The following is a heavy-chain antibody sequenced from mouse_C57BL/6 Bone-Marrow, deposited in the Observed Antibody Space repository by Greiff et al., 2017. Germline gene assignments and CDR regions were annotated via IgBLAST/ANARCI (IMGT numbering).Heavy chain of an antibody. CDR2: IYPSDSET. Sequence: QVQLQQPGAELVRPGSSVKLSCKASGYTFTSYWMDWVKQRPGQGLEWIGNIYPSDSETHYNQKFKDKATLTVDKSSSTAYMQLSSLTSEDSAVYYCARSGRYYYGSSSGYWGQGTTLTVSS. V-gene: IGHV1-61*01. CDR3: ARSGRYYYGSSSGY. D-gene: IGHD1-1*01. J-gene: IGHJ2*01. CDR1: GYTFTSYW.